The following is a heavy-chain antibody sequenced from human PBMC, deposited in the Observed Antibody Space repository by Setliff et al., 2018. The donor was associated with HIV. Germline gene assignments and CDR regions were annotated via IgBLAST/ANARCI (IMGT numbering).Heavy chain of an antibody. CDR2: INGGNGNT. V-gene: IGHV1-3*01. CDR1: GYTFTNYA. Sequence: ASVKVSCKTSGYTFTNYALHWVRQAPGQRLDWTGWINGGNGNTKYSQKFQGRVTIIRDTSASTAYMELSSLRSEDTAVYYCARDRGYFDWLSSGAFDIWGQGTMVTVSS. CDR3: ARDRGYFDWLSSGAFDI. J-gene: IGHJ3*02. D-gene: IGHD3-9*01.